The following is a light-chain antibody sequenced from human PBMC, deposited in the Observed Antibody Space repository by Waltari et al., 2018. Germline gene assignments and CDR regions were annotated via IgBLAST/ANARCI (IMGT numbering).Light chain of an antibody. CDR2: TAS. J-gene: IGKJ2*01. CDR3: QQYKSYRYN. V-gene: IGKV1-5*03. CDR1: QRISSW. Sequence: DIQMTQSPSTLSASVGARVTNTCRASQRISSWLAWYQQKPGKAPKILIYTASSLESGVPSRFSGSGSETEVTLTISSLQPDDFATYDGQQYKSYRYNFGQGTKLEIK.